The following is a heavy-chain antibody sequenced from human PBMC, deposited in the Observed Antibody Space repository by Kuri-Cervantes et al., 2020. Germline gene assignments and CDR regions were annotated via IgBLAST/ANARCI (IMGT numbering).Heavy chain of an antibody. D-gene: IGHD5-18*01. CDR1: GGTFSSYA. V-gene: IGHV1-69*06. CDR3: ARDANSRTYRRTAMGDY. CDR2: IIPIFGTA. Sequence: SVQVSCKASGGTFSSYAISWVRQAPGQGLEWMGGIIPIFGTANYAQKLQGRVTITADKSKSTAYLELRSLRSDDTAVYYCARDANSRTYRRTAMGDYWGQGTLVTVSS. J-gene: IGHJ4*02.